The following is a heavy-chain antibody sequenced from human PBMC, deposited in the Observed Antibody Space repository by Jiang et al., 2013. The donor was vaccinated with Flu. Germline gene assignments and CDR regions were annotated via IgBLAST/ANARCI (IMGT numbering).Heavy chain of an antibody. J-gene: IGHJ4*02. CDR3: ARDSTYYYGSGSYYNKAELDY. V-gene: IGHV1-2*04. D-gene: IGHD3-10*01. CDR2: INPNSGGT. CDR1: GYTFTGYY. Sequence: GAEVKKPGASVKVSCKASGYTFTGYYMHWVRQAPGQGLEWMGWINPNSGGTNYAQKFQGWVTMTRDTSISTAYMELSRLRSDDTAVYYCARDSTYYYGSGSYYNKAELDYWGQGTLVTVSS.